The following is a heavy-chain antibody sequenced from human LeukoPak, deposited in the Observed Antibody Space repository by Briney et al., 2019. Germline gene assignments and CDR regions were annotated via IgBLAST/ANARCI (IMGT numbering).Heavy chain of an antibody. CDR1: GYSISSGYY. D-gene: IGHD3-16*01. CDR2: ISGSGGST. Sequence: PSETLSLTCAVSGYSISSGYYWGWIRQPPGKGLEWVSAISGSGGSTYYADSVKGRFTISRDNSKNTLYLQMNSLRAEDTAVYYCAKYPPGYHYVWGSPTTGAYFDYWGQGTLVTVSS. V-gene: IGHV3-23*01. J-gene: IGHJ4*02. CDR3: AKYPPGYHYVWGSPTTGAYFDY.